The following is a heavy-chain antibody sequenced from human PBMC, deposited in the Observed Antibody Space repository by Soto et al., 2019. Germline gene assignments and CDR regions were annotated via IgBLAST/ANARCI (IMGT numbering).Heavy chain of an antibody. D-gene: IGHD2-15*01. CDR2: ISPNGGDT. V-gene: IGHV3-64*01. CDR3: ARASCIGGPCPVKILAY. J-gene: IGHJ4*02. CDR1: GFTFSSYV. Sequence: LRLSCAASGFTFSSYVIHWVRQAPGKGLEYVSSISPNGGDTYYGNSVKGRFTISRDNSKNTLYLQMGSLRAEDMAVYYCARASCIGGPCPVKILAYWGKGTLVPVSS.